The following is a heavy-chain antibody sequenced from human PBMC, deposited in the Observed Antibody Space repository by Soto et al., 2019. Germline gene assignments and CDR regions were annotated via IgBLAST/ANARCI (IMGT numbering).Heavy chain of an antibody. V-gene: IGHV3-23*01. CDR3: AKTPTKGYYDSSGYLVYYLDY. Sequence: GGSLRLSCAASGFTFSSYAMSWVRQAPGKGLEWVSSISFSSGSTFHTDSVKGRFTISRDNSRNTLYLQMNSLRAEDTAVYYCAKTPTKGYYDSSGYLVYYLDYWGQGTLVTVSS. D-gene: IGHD3-22*01. CDR2: ISFSSGST. CDR1: GFTFSSYA. J-gene: IGHJ4*02.